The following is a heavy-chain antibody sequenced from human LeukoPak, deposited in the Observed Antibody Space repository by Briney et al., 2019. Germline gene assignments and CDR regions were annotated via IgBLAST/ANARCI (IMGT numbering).Heavy chain of an antibody. CDR3: ARASHNDILTGYPRGRPQSYYYYGMDV. Sequence: SETLSLTCAVYGGSFSGYYWSWIRQPPGKGLEWIGEINHSGSTNYSPSLKSRVTISVDTSKNQFSLKLSSVTAADTAVYYCARASHNDILTGYPRGRPQSYYYYGMDVWGQGTTVTVSS. CDR2: INHSGST. CDR1: GGSFSGYY. V-gene: IGHV4-34*01. J-gene: IGHJ6*02. D-gene: IGHD3-9*01.